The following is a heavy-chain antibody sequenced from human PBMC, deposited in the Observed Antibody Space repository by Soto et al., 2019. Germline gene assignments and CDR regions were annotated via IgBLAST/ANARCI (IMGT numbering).Heavy chain of an antibody. V-gene: IGHV3-21*01. CDR1: GFTFSSYS. CDR3: AREGPQWSNAFDI. D-gene: IGHD2-15*01. CDR2: ISSRGSHI. Sequence: EVQLVESGGGLVKPGGSLRLSCAASGFTFSSYSMNWVRQAPGKGLEWVSSISSRGSHIYHAESVKGRFTISRDNAKNSLSLQMNSLRAEDTAVYYGAREGPQWSNAFDIWGQGTMVTVSS. J-gene: IGHJ3*02.